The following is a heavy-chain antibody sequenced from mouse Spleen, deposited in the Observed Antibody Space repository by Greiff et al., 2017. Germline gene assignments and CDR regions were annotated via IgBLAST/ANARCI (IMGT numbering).Heavy chain of an antibody. V-gene: IGHV5-17*02. J-gene: IGHJ3*01. CDR3: ARQGRAAYYSYYSYPFAY. CDR1: GFTFSSFG. Sequence: EVHLVESGGGLVQPGGSRKLSCAASGFTFSSFGMHWVRQAPEKGLEWVAYISSGSSTIYYADTVKGRFTISRDNPKNTLYLQMSSLRSEDTALYYCARQGRAAYYSYYSYPFAYWGQGTLVTVSA. D-gene: IGHD2-12*01. CDR2: ISSGSSTI.